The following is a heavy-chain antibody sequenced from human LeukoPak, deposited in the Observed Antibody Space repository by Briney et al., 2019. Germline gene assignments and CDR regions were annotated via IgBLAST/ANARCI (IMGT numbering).Heavy chain of an antibody. J-gene: IGHJ4*02. CDR2: INPNSGGT. CDR1: GYTFTSYY. Sequence: GASVKVSCKASGYTFTSYYMHWVRQAPGQGLEGMGWINPNSGGTNYAQKFRGRVTMTRDTSISTAYMDLSRLRFDDTAVYYCARADFDWISGDLDYWGQGTLVTVSS. V-gene: IGHV1-2*02. D-gene: IGHD3-9*01. CDR3: ARADFDWISGDLDY.